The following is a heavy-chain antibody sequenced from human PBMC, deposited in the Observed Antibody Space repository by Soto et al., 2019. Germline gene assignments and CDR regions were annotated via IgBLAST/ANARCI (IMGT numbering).Heavy chain of an antibody. CDR3: ARDLGLVGFGEYDL. D-gene: IGHD3-10*01. V-gene: IGHV3-53*04. Sequence: EVQVVESGGGLVQPGGSLRLSCAASGFTVSNYYMSWVRQAPGKGLEWVSVIYRDDTTYYADSVKGRFTITRHNSKNTVYLQMNSLGAEDTAVYYCARDLGLVGFGEYDLWGRGTLVAVSS. CDR1: GFTVSNYY. J-gene: IGHJ2*01. CDR2: IYRDDTT.